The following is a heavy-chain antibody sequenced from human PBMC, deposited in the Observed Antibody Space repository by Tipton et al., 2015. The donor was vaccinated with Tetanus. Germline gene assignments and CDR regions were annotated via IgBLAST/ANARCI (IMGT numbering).Heavy chain of an antibody. CDR2: ISHDGGYK. J-gene: IGHJ4*02. CDR1: GFTFSSYG. V-gene: IGHV3-30*03. CDR3: ARGRLAVTTQGFCFDY. Sequence: RSLRLSCEVSGFTFSSYGMHRVRRAPGKELEWVADISHDGGYKYYADSVQGRFTISRDNSKNTLYLQMNSLRAEDTAVYYCARGRLAVTTQGFCFDYWGQGTLVTVSS. D-gene: IGHD2-21*02.